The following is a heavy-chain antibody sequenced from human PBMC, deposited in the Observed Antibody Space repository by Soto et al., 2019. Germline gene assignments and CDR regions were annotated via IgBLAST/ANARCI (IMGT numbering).Heavy chain of an antibody. J-gene: IGHJ4*02. CDR2: IYHRGST. Sequence: QVQLQESGPGLVKPSGTLSLTCAVSSGSISSSNWWSWVRQPPGKGLEWIGEIYHRGSTNYNPSLKSRVTISVDKSKNQFALKLSSVTAADTAVYYCARDWVLYSSGRGNFDYWGQGTLVTVSS. CDR1: SGSISSSNW. D-gene: IGHD6-19*01. CDR3: ARDWVLYSSGRGNFDY. V-gene: IGHV4-4*02.